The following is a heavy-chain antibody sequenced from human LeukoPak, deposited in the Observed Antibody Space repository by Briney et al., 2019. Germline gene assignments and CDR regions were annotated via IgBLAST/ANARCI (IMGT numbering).Heavy chain of an antibody. CDR3: ARDPATSYYLDS. J-gene: IGHJ4*02. V-gene: IGHV1-2*02. Sequence: GASVKVSCKASGYSFTGYYIHWVRQAPGQGLEWMGWINPNSGGTNYAQKFQGRVTMTRDTSISTAYMELSRLRSDDTAVYSCARDPATSYYLDSWGQGILVTVSS. CDR2: INPNSGGT. CDR1: GYSFTGYY.